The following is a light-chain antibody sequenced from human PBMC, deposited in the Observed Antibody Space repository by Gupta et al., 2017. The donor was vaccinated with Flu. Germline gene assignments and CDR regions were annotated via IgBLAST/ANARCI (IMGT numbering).Light chain of an antibody. CDR3: VLYMGSGIWV. CDR2: STN. CDR1: SGSVSTSYY. Sequence: PGGTVTLTCGLSSGSVSTSYYPSWYQQTPGQAPRTLIYSTNTRSSGVPDRFSGSILGNKAALPITGAQADDESDYYCVLYMGSGIWVFGGGT. J-gene: IGLJ3*02. V-gene: IGLV8-61*01.